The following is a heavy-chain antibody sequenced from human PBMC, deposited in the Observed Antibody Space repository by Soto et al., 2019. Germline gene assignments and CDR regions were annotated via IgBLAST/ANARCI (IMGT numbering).Heavy chain of an antibody. CDR1: GGSFSGYY. V-gene: IGHV4-34*01. CDR2: INHSGST. Sequence: SETLSLTCAVYGGSFSGYYWSWIRQPPGKGLEWIGEINHSGSTNYNPSLKSRVTISVDTSKNQFSLKLSSVTAADTAVYYCARGLRRYSSGWPEYFQHWGQGTLVTVSS. CDR3: ARGLRRYSSGWPEYFQH. D-gene: IGHD6-19*01. J-gene: IGHJ1*01.